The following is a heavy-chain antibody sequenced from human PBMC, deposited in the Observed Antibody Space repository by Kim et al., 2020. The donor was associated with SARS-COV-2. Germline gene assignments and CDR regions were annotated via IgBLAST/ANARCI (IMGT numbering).Heavy chain of an antibody. J-gene: IGHJ4*02. CDR3: ARGDYYDSTFDY. D-gene: IGHD3-22*01. V-gene: IGHV4-39*07. Sequence: YYNPSLKSRVTISVDTSKNQFSLKLSSVTAADTAVYYCARGDYYDSTFDYWGQGTLVTVSS.